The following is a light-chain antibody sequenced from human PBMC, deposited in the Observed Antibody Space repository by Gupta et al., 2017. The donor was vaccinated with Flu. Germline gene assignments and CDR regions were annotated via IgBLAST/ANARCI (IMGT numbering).Light chain of an antibody. CDR1: ESVSTN. Sequence: ATLSVSPGESATLSCRASESVSTNLAWYQQKPGQAPRLLIHGASTRATGLPARVSGSGWGTEFTLTISSRQSEDFGVYYCQQYNSWPLWTFGRGTKVEIK. J-gene: IGKJ1*01. CDR2: GAS. CDR3: QQYNSWPLWT. V-gene: IGKV3-15*01.